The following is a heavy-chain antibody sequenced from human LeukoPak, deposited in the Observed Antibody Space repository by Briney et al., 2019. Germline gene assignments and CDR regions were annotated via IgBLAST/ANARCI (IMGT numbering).Heavy chain of an antibody. V-gene: IGHV3-21*01. Sequence: PGGSLRLSCAASGFTFSRYSMDWVRQAPGKGLEWVSSISGSSSYIYYADSVKGRFTISRDNAKNSLYLQMNSLRAEDTAVYYCVLLYPYPEGPTEAQQIEGYYGMDVWGQGTTVTVSS. CDR1: GFTFSRYS. J-gene: IGHJ6*02. D-gene: IGHD3-16*02. CDR3: VLLYPYPEGPTEAQQIEGYYGMDV. CDR2: ISGSSSYI.